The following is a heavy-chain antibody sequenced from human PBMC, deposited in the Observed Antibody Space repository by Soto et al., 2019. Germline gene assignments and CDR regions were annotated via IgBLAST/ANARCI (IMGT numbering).Heavy chain of an antibody. CDR1: GFTVSSSY. J-gene: IGHJ4*02. CDR3: ANVNTTMVDHFDY. Sequence: EVQLVESGGGVVQPGGSLRLSCAASGFTVSSSYMSWVRQAPGKGLECVSFIYSGGSTNYADSVKGRFPISRDNSKNTLYLQLNRLRAEDTAVYYCANVNTTMVDHFDYWGEGTLVAVSS. V-gene: IGHV3-66*01. CDR2: IYSGGST. D-gene: IGHD5-18*01.